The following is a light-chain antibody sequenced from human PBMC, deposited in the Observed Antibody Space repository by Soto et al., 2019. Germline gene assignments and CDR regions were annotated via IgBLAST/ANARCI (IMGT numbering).Light chain of an antibody. Sequence: QSALTQPASVSGSPGQSITISCTGTSSDVGGYNYVSWYQQHPGKAPKLMIYEVSNRPSGVSNRFSGSKSANTASLTISGLQAEGEADYYCSSYTSSSTYVFGTGTKLTVL. CDR2: EVS. CDR1: SSDVGGYNY. V-gene: IGLV2-14*01. J-gene: IGLJ1*01. CDR3: SSYTSSSTYV.